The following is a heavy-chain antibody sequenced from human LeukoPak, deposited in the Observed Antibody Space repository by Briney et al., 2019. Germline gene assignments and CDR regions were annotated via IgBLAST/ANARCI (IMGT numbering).Heavy chain of an antibody. J-gene: IGHJ3*02. Sequence: GGSLRLSCAASGFTFSSYEMNWVRQAPGKGLEWVSYISSSGSTIYYADSVKGRFIISRDNAKNSLYLQMNGLRAEDTALYHCARDYDSSGYWDDAFDIWGQGTMVTVSS. CDR1: GFTFSSYE. CDR2: ISSSGSTI. V-gene: IGHV3-48*03. CDR3: ARDYDSSGYWDDAFDI. D-gene: IGHD3-22*01.